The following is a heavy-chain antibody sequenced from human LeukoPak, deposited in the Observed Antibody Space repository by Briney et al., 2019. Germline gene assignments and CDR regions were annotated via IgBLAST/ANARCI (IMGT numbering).Heavy chain of an antibody. J-gene: IGHJ4*02. CDR1: GFTFSSYG. Sequence: GGSLRPSCAASGFTFSSYGMHWVRQAPGKGLEWVAIIWYDGSNKYYADSVKGRFTISRDNSKNTLYLQVNGLRAEDTAVYYCARDGSFWRGYPYYYDYWGQGTLVTVSS. CDR3: ARDGSFWRGYPYYYDY. V-gene: IGHV3-33*01. D-gene: IGHD3-3*01. CDR2: IWYDGSNK.